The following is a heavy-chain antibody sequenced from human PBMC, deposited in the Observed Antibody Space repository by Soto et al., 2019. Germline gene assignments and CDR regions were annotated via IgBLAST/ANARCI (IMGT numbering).Heavy chain of an antibody. CDR1: GFTLSGYA. Sequence: EVQLAESGGGLAQPGGSLRLSCAASGFTLSGYAMDLVRQAPGKGLEYVSGISSNGVGTYYANSVQGRFTISRDTSKNTVYLQMGSLRPEDMAVYYCARRARPDFYYMDVWGKGTTVTVSS. CDR2: ISSNGVGT. J-gene: IGHJ6*03. CDR3: ARRARPDFYYMDV. V-gene: IGHV3-64*01. D-gene: IGHD6-6*01.